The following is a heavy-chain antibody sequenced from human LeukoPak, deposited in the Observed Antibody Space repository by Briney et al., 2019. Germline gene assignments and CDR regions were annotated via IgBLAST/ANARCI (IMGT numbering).Heavy chain of an antibody. CDR3: AKSDLILTTHGLDI. J-gene: IGHJ3*02. CDR2: ISAGGGST. D-gene: IGHD1-14*01. V-gene: IGHV3-23*01. Sequence: GESLRLSCAASGFTFSSYALSWVRQAPGKGLEWVSSISAGGGSTYYADSVKGRFTISRDNSRNTLYQQMDSLRAEDTAVYYCAKSDLILTTHGLDIWGQGTMVTVSS. CDR1: GFTFSSYA.